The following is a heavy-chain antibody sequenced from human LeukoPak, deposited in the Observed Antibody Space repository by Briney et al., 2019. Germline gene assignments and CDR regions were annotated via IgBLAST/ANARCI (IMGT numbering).Heavy chain of an antibody. CDR1: GYLFIGFY. V-gene: IGHV1-2*02. Sequence: ASVKVSCKTSGYLFIGFYIHWVRQVPGQGLEWMGWINPNSGDTKSAPKFQGRVAMTRDTSISTAYMELSRLRSDDTAVYYCVGDSSGLSAFDIWGQGTMVTVSS. CDR2: INPNSGDT. CDR3: VGDSSGLSAFDI. J-gene: IGHJ3*02. D-gene: IGHD3-22*01.